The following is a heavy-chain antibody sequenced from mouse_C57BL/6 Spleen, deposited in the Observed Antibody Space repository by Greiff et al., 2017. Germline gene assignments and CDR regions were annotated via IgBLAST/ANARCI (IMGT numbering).Heavy chain of an antibody. CDR2: IWSGGST. CDR3: ATSWYFDV. Sequence: QVQLKESGPGLVQPSQSLSITCTVSGFSLTSYGVHWVRQSPGKGLEWLGVIWSGGSTDYNAAFISRLSISKDNSKSQVFFKMHSLQADDTAIYYCATSWYFDVWGTGTTVTVSS. CDR1: GFSLTSYG. J-gene: IGHJ1*03. V-gene: IGHV2-2*01.